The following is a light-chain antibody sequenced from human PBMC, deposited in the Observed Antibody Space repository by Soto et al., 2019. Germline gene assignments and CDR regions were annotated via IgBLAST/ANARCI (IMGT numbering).Light chain of an antibody. Sequence: QSVLTQPASVSGSPGQSITISCTGTSSDVGSYNYVSWYQQHPGKAPKLMIYEVSKRPSGVSNRFSGSKSGNTASLTISGLQAEDEADYYCCSYAGSSTLIFGTGTKVTVL. CDR3: CSYAGSSTLI. CDR1: SSDVGSYNY. J-gene: IGLJ1*01. CDR2: EVS. V-gene: IGLV2-23*02.